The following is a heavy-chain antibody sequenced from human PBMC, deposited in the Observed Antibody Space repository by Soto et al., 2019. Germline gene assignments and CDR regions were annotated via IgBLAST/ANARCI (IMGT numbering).Heavy chain of an antibody. D-gene: IGHD3-9*01. Sequence: PSETLSLTCAVYGGSFSGYDWSWIRQPPGKGLEWIGEINHSGSTNYNPSLKSRVTISVDTSKNQFSLKLSSVTAADTAVYYCARAPRILTGYPYYFDYWGQGTLVTVSS. V-gene: IGHV4-34*01. CDR3: ARAPRILTGYPYYFDY. CDR2: INHSGST. J-gene: IGHJ4*02. CDR1: GGSFSGYD.